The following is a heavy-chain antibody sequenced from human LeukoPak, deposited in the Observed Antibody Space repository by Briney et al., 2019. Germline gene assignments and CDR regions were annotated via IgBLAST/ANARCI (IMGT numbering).Heavy chain of an antibody. CDR2: ISAYNGNT. J-gene: IGHJ4*02. V-gene: IGHV1-18*01. CDR1: GYTFTSYG. Sequence: GASVKVSCKASGYTFTSYGISWVRQAPGQGLEWMGWISAYNGNTNYAQKLQGRVTMTTDTSTSTACMELRSLRSDDTAVYYCARHPTRNNNWNFSYWGQGTLVTVSS. D-gene: IGHD1-7*01. CDR3: ARHPTRNNNWNFSY.